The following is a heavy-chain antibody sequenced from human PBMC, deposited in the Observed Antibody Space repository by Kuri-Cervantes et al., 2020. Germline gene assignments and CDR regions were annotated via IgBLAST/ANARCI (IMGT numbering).Heavy chain of an antibody. CDR1: GGSFSSYF. V-gene: IGHV4-34*01. CDR3: ARDSNGSGGHRNFDY. Sequence: SETLSLTCAVYGGSFSSYFWSWIRQPPGKGLEWIGEINHTGGTKYNPSLKSRVTISVDTSKNQFSLKLNSVTAADTAVYYCARDSNGSGGHRNFDYWGQGALVTVSS. D-gene: IGHD6-19*01. J-gene: IGHJ4*02. CDR2: INHTGGT.